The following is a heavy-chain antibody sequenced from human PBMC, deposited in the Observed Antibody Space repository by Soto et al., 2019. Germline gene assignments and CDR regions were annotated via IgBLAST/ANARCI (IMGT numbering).Heavy chain of an antibody. CDR1: GGSISGYY. J-gene: IGHJ6*02. Sequence: PSETLSLTCTVSGGSISGYYWSWIRQPPGKGLEWIGNVYYSGRAKYNPSVKRRVSISVDTSKNQFSLNLSSVTAADTAVYYCTRDGDGRMTTNPYYYYGMDVWGPGITVTAP. CDR2: VYYSGRA. D-gene: IGHD2-21*02. CDR3: TRDGDGRMTTNPYYYYGMDV. V-gene: IGHV4-59*01.